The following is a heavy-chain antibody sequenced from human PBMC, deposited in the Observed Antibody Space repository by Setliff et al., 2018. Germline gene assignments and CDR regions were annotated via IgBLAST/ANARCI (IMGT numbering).Heavy chain of an antibody. CDR3: ARVDFTMIQGVIGH. CDR1: GGSVSSASHY. V-gene: IGHV4-39*07. J-gene: IGHJ1*01. D-gene: IGHD3-10*01. CDR2: VYYSGYT. Sequence: SETLSLTCTVSGGSVSSASHYWGWIRQAPGKGMEWIGSVYYSGYTYYKPSLQSRVTMSVDTSKNQFSLKLTSVTAADTAVYYCARVDFTMIQGVIGHWGQGTPVTVSS.